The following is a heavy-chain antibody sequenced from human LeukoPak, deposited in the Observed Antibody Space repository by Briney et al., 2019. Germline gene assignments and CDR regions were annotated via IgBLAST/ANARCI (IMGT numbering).Heavy chain of an antibody. J-gene: IGHJ6*02. CDR2: INHSGST. V-gene: IGHV4-4*02. CDR1: GGSISSSNW. D-gene: IGHD7-27*01. Sequence: NPSETLSLTCAVSGGSISSSNWWSWVRQPPGKGLEWIGEINHSGSTNYNPSLKSRVTISVDTSKNQFSLKLSSVTAADTAVYYCAWGAHYYYYGMDVWGQGTTVTVSS. CDR3: AWGAHYYYYGMDV.